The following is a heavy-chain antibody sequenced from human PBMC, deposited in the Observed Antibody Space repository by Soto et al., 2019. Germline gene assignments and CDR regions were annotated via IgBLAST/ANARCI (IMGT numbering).Heavy chain of an antibody. CDR3: ARRKSNGYNRYFDS. Sequence: ASVKVSCKASGGTFSSNPISWMRQAPGQGLEWVGGTIPTFGAGSYAQRFQGRVTITADKSTNTAYMELRNLRPEDTAVYYCARRKSNGYNRYFDSWGQGTLVTVSS. J-gene: IGHJ4*02. V-gene: IGHV1-69*06. D-gene: IGHD5-12*01. CDR1: GGTFSSNP. CDR2: TIPTFGAG.